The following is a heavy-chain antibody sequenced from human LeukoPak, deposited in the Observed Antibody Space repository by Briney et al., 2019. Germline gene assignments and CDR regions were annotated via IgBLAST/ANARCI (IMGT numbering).Heavy chain of an antibody. Sequence: GGSLRLSCAASGNYWMHWVRQAPGKGLVWVSHINSDGSWTSYADSMKGRFTISKDNAKNTVYLQMNNLRAEDTAVYYCVSFYEAYWGRGTLVTVSS. CDR2: INSDGSWT. D-gene: IGHD2/OR15-2a*01. CDR1: GNYW. J-gene: IGHJ4*02. CDR3: VSFYEAY. V-gene: IGHV3-74*01.